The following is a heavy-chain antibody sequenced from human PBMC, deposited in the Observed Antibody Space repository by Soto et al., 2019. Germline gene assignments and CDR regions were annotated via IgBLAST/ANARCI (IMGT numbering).Heavy chain of an antibody. CDR3: ARKVPGSTTRPDYWYFDL. CDR1: GFTFISYA. V-gene: IGHV3-23*01. J-gene: IGHJ2*01. CDR2: ISGGGDAT. Sequence: EVQLLESGGGLVQPGGSLRLSCAASGFTFISYAMNWVRQAPGKGLQWVSAISGGGDATFYADSVKGRFTISRDNSRNTVTQQMNSLGVDDTAVYYCARKVPGSTTRPDYWYFDLWGRATLVTVSS. D-gene: IGHD3-10*01.